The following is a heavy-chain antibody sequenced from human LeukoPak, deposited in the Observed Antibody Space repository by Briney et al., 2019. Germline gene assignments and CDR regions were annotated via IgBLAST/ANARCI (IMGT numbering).Heavy chain of an antibody. V-gene: IGHV3-23*01. CDR1: GFTFSSYA. CDR2: ISGSGGST. J-gene: IGHJ4*02. CDR3: ARVRLGSFDY. Sequence: GGSLRLSCAASGFTFSSYAMSWVRQAPGKGLEWVSAISGSGGSTYYADSVKGRFTISRDNAKNSLYLQMNSLRAEDTAVYYCARVRLGSFDYWGQGTLVTVSS. D-gene: IGHD3-10*01.